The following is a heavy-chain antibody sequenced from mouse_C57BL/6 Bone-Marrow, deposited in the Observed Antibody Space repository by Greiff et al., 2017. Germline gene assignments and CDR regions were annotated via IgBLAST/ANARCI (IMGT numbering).Heavy chain of an antibody. CDR1: GYTFTSYW. J-gene: IGHJ3*01. V-gene: IGHV1-69*01. Sequence: VQLQQPGAELVMPGASVKLSCKASGYTFTSYWMHWVKQRPGQGLEWLGEIDPSDSYTNYNQKFKGKSTLTVDKSSSTAYMQLSSLTSEDSAVYYCAREDYGISFAYWGQGTMVTVSA. D-gene: IGHD1-1*01. CDR3: AREDYGISFAY. CDR2: IDPSDSYT.